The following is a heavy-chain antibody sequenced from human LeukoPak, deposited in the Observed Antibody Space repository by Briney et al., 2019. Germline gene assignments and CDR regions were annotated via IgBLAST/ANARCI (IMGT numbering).Heavy chain of an antibody. J-gene: IGHJ5*02. CDR1: GYTFTSYD. V-gene: IGHV1-8*03. D-gene: IGHD3-10*01. CDR2: MNPNSGNT. CDR3: ARGRGWFGELLNNWFDP. Sequence: ASVKVSCKASGYTFTSYDINWVRQATGQGLEWMGWMNPNSGNTGYAQKFHGRVTITRNTSISTAYIELSSLRSEDTAVYYCARGRGWFGELLNNWFDPWGQGTLVTVSS.